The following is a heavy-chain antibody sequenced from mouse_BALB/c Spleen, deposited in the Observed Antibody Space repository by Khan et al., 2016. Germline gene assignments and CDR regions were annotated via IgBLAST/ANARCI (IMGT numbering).Heavy chain of an antibody. CDR1: GYTFTSYW. CDR2: INPSTGYT. D-gene: IGHD1-1*01. CDR3: ATTVVDYFDY. Sequence: QVQLQQSGAELAKPGASVKMSCKASGYTFTSYWMHWVKQRPGQGLEWIGYINPSTGYTEYNQKFKDKATLTADKSSSTAYMQLSSLTSEDSAVXYCATTVVDYFDYRGQGTTLTVSS. J-gene: IGHJ2*01. V-gene: IGHV1-7*01.